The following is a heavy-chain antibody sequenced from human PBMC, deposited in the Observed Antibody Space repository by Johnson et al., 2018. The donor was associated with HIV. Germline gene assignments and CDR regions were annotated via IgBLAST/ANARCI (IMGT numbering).Heavy chain of an antibody. CDR3: AREGGLWFGDDAFDI. J-gene: IGHJ3*02. CDR2: ISYDGSNK. D-gene: IGHD3-10*01. CDR1: GFTFSSYA. Sequence: QVQLVESGGGVVQPGRSLRLSCAASGFTFSSYAMHWVRQAPGKGLEWVAVISYDGSNKYYADSVKGRFTISRDNSKNTLYLQMNSLRAEDTAVYYCAREGGLWFGDDAFDIWGQGTMVTVSS. V-gene: IGHV3-30-3*01.